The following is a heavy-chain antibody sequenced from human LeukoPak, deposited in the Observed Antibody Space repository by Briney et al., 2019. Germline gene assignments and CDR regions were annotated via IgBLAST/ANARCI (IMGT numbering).Heavy chain of an antibody. CDR2: INSDGRST. J-gene: IGHJ5*02. V-gene: IGHV3-74*01. CDR1: GFTFSSYA. Sequence: PGGSLRLSCAASGFTFSSYAMSWVRQAPGKGLVWVSRINSDGRSTSYADSVKGRFTISRDNAKNTLYLQMNSLRAEDTAVYYCARESGYHGSGFDPWGQGTLVTVSS. D-gene: IGHD3-10*01. CDR3: ARESGYHGSGFDP.